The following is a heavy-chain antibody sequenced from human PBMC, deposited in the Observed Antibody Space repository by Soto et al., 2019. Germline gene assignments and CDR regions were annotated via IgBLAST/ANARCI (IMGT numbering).Heavy chain of an antibody. CDR2: INPSGGST. V-gene: IGHV1-46*01. Sequence: ASVKVSCKASGYTFTSYYMHWVRQAPGQGLEWMGIINPSGGSTSYAQKFQGRVTMTRDTSTSTVYMELSSLRSEDTAVYYCARVLEGSGWYGVGYYYGMDVWGQGTTVTVSS. CDR3: ARVLEGSGWYGVGYYYGMDV. CDR1: GYTFTSYY. J-gene: IGHJ6*02. D-gene: IGHD6-19*01.